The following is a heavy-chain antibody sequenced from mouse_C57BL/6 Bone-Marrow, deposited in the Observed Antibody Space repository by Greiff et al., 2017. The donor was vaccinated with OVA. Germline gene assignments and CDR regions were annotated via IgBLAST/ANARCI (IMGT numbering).Heavy chain of an antibody. CDR2: IDPETGGT. V-gene: IGHV1-15*01. CDR3: TRSGYDYAWFAY. Sequence: VQLQESGAELVRPGASVTLSCKASGYTFTDYEMHWVKQTPVHGLEWIGAIDPETGGTAYNQKFKGKAILTADKSSSTAYMELRSLTSEDSAVYYCTRSGYDYAWFAYWGQGTLVTVSA. J-gene: IGHJ3*01. D-gene: IGHD2-4*01. CDR1: GYTFTDYE.